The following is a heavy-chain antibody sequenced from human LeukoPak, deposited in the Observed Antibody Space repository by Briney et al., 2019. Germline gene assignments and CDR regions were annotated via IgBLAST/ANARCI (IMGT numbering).Heavy chain of an antibody. CDR2: IYTSGTT. Sequence: PSQTLSLTCTVSGASISSGSYYWSRIRQPTGKGLEWIGHIYTSGTTNYNPSLKTRFTISVDTSKNQFSLKLSSVSAADTAVYYCARVKIGNYYDRKIRGATYNCFGPWGQGTLVTVSS. CDR3: ARVKIGNYYDRKIRGATYNCFGP. D-gene: IGHD3-22*01. CDR1: GASISSGSYY. V-gene: IGHV4-61*09. J-gene: IGHJ5*02.